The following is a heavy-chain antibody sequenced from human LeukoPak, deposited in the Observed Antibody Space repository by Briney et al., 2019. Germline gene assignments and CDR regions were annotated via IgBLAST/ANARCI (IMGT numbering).Heavy chain of an antibody. CDR3: ARGRVTMVRGVLYDAFDI. J-gene: IGHJ3*02. V-gene: IGHV4-30-2*01. D-gene: IGHD3-10*01. CDR1: GGSISSGGYS. CDR2: IYHSGGT. Sequence: SETLSLTCAVSGGSISSGGYSWSWIRQPPGKGLEWIGYIYHSGGTYYNPSLKSRVTISVDRSKNQFSLKLSSVTAADTAVYYCARGRVTMVRGVLYDAFDIWGQGTMVTVSS.